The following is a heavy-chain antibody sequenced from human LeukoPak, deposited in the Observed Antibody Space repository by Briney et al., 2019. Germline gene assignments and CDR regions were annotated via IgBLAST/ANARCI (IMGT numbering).Heavy chain of an antibody. CDR2: IYYTGST. V-gene: IGHV4-59*01. D-gene: IGHD3-3*01. J-gene: IGHJ5*02. CDR1: GGSINSYY. Sequence: SETLSLTCTVSGGSINSYYWSWIRQPPGKELEWIGYIYYTGSTNYNPSLKSRVTISLDTSKNQFSLILNSVTAADAAVYYCARYSDAYAGARWFDHWDQGILVTVSS. CDR3: ARYSDAYAGARWFDH.